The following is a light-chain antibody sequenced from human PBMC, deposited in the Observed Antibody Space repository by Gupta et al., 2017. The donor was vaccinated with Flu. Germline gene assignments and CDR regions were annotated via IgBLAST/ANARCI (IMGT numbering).Light chain of an antibody. CDR1: SSDVGGYNY. CDR2: EVS. Sequence: QSALTQPRSVSGSPGQSVTISCTGTSSDVGGYNYVSWYQQHPGKAPKLMIYEVSKRPSGVPDRFSGSKSGNTASLTISGLQAEDEADYYCCSYAGSYTLGVFGGGTKLTGL. V-gene: IGLV2-11*01. J-gene: IGLJ2*01. CDR3: CSYAGSYTLGV.